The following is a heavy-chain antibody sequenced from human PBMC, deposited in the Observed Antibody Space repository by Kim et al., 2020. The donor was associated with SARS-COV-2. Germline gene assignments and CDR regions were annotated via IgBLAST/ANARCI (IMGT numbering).Heavy chain of an antibody. J-gene: IGHJ4*02. CDR3: AKGRGYSNNWYGIDY. CDR2: ISWNSGSI. Sequence: GGSLRLSCAASVFTFDDYAMHWVRQAPGKGLEWVSGISWNSGSIGYADSVKGRFTISRDNAKNSLYLQMNSLRAEDTALYYCAKGRGYSNNWYGIDYWGQGTLVTVSS. D-gene: IGHD6-13*01. V-gene: IGHV3-9*01. CDR1: VFTFDDYA.